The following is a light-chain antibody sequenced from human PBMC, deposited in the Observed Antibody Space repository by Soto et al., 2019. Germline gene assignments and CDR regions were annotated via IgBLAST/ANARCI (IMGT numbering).Light chain of an antibody. Sequence: EVVLTQSPATLSLSPGERATLSCRASQSVSTYLAWYQQKPGQAPRLLIYDASHRATGIPARFTGIGSGTEFTLTIGRLQSEDFAVYDCHQYGSSPRTFGQGTKVDIK. J-gene: IGKJ1*01. CDR2: DAS. CDR1: QSVSTY. V-gene: IGKV3-11*01. CDR3: HQYGSSPRT.